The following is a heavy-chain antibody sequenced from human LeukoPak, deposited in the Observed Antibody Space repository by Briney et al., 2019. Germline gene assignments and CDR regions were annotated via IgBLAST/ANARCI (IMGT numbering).Heavy chain of an antibody. CDR2: IIPILGIA. Sequence: GASVKVSCKASGGTFSSYAISWVRQAPGQGLEWMGRIIPILGIANYAQKFQGRVTITADKSTSTAYMELSSLRSEDTAVYYCARVPQLAMAGNNWGQGTLVTVSS. CDR3: ARVPQLAMAGNN. CDR1: GGTFSSYA. J-gene: IGHJ4*02. V-gene: IGHV1-69*04. D-gene: IGHD6-19*01.